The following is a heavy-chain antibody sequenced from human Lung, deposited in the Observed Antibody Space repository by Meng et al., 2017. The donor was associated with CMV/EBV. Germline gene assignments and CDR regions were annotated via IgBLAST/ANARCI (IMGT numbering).Heavy chain of an antibody. CDR2: IYRGESDT. V-gene: IGHV5-51*01. CDR3: ARHGGSTVGYYYGMDG. J-gene: IGHJ6*02. D-gene: IGHD2-15*01. Sequence: ESXKISXTASGFSFSSYWIGWVRQMPGKGLEWMAIIYRGESDTKYIPSFQGQVTISVDKSISTAYLQLNSLKASDTAMYYCARHGGSTVGYYYGMDGWGQGXTVTVSS. CDR1: GFSFSSYW.